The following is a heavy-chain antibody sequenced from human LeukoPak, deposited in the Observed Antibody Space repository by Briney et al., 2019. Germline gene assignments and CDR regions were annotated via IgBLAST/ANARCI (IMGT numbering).Heavy chain of an antibody. V-gene: IGHV1-2*06. CDR1: AYDFTGYH. J-gene: IGHJ4*02. Sequence: ASVKVSCKVVAYDFTGYHIHWVRQAPGQGPEWMGRLNPNTGHAVYAFKFQGRVTITRDTSSSTAYMEVTRLTSDDTALYYCAKDRDGADRIILWGQGTLVTASS. CDR2: LNPNTGHA. D-gene: IGHD5-24*01. CDR3: AKDRDGADRIIL.